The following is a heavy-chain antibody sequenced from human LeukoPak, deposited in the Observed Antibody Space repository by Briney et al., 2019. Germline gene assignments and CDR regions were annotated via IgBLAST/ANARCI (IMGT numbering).Heavy chain of an antibody. CDR2: INPNSGGT. CDR1: GYTFTGYY. J-gene: IGHJ3*02. CDR3: ARDLGDFWSGNHVFDI. V-gene: IGHV1-2*02. Sequence: ASVKVSCKASGYTFTGYYMHWVRQAPGQGLEWMGWINPNSGGTNYAQKFQGRVTMTRDTSISTAYMELSRLRSDDTAVYYCARDLGDFWSGNHVFDIWGQGTMVTVSS. D-gene: IGHD3-3*01.